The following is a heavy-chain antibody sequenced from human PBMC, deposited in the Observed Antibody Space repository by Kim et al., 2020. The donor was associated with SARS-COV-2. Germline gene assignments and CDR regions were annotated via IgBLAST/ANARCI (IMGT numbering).Heavy chain of an antibody. CDR3: ARLQGILNWFDP. CDR2: IYYSGST. Sequence: SETLSLTCTVSGGSISSSSYYWGWIRQPPGKGLEWIGSIYYSGSTYYNPSLKSRVTISVDTSKNQFSLKLSSVTAADTAVYYCARLQGILNWFDPWGLGTLVTVSS. D-gene: IGHD6-13*01. J-gene: IGHJ5*02. CDR1: GGSISSSSYY. V-gene: IGHV4-39*01.